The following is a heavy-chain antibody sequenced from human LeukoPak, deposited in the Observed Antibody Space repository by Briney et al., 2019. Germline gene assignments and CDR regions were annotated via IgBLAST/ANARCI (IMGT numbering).Heavy chain of an antibody. CDR2: KWYDGSNK. J-gene: IGHJ4*02. CDR1: GFTFSSYG. D-gene: IGHD5-18*01. Sequence: PGGPLRLPCRVCGFTFSSYGMHGVRQSPGKARGWVAVKWYDGSNKYYADSVKGRFTISRDNSKNTLYPQMNSLRAEDTAVYYCARADVDTAMVVDYWGQGTLVTVSS. CDR3: ARADVDTAMVVDY. V-gene: IGHV3-33*01.